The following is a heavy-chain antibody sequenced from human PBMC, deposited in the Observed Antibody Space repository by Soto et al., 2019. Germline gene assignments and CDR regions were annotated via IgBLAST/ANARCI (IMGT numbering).Heavy chain of an antibody. CDR3: AKDNLPFLEWPDAFDI. CDR1: GFTFSSYG. V-gene: IGHV3-33*06. CDR2: IWYDGSNK. J-gene: IGHJ3*02. Sequence: GGSLRLSCAASGFTFSSYGMHWVRQAPGKGLEWVAVIWYDGSNKYYADSVKGRFTISRDDSKNTLYLQMNSLRAEDTAVYYCAKDNLPFLEWPDAFDIWGQGTMVTVSS. D-gene: IGHD3-3*01.